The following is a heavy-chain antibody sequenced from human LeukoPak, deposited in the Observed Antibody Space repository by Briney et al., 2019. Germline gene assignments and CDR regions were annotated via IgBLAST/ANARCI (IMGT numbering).Heavy chain of an antibody. J-gene: IGHJ4*02. D-gene: IGHD5-18*01. CDR3: ARGGGYSYGLFDY. V-gene: IGHV4-61*09. Sequence: PSETLSLTCTVSGGSISSGSYYWSWIRQPAGKGLEWIGHIYTSGSTNYNPSLKSRVTISVDASKNQFSLKLSSVTAADTAVYYCARGGGYSYGLFDYWGQGTLVTVSS. CDR2: IYTSGST. CDR1: GGSISSGSYY.